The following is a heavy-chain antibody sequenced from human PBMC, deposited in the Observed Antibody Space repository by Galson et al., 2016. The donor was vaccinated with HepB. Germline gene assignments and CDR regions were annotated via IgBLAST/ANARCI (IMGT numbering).Heavy chain of an antibody. CDR1: GFTFSNYG. D-gene: IGHD2-15*01. V-gene: IGHV3-30*18. Sequence: SLRLSCAASGFTFSNYGMHWVRQAPGKGLEWVAVMSVGGSNKYYADSVKGRFIISRANSKNTLCLQMNSLRAEDTVVYYCAEERGDCSGVTCRYHDAFDIWGQGTMVTVSS. CDR3: AEERGDCSGVTCRYHDAFDI. CDR2: MSVGGSNK. J-gene: IGHJ3*02.